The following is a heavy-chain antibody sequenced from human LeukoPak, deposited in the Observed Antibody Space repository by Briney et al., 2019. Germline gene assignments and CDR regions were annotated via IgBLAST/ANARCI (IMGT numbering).Heavy chain of an antibody. Sequence: SVKVSCKASGYTFSTYGISWVRQASGQGLEWMGGIIPIFGTANYAQKFQGRVTITADESTSTAYMELSSLRSEDTAVYYCVRYYSSSWYYGMDVWGQGTTVTASS. CDR2: IIPIFGTA. CDR3: VRYYSSSWYYGMDV. D-gene: IGHD6-13*01. V-gene: IGHV1-69*13. J-gene: IGHJ6*02. CDR1: GYTFSTYG.